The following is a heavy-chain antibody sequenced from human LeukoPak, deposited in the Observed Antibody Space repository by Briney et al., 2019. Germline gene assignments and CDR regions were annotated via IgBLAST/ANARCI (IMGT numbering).Heavy chain of an antibody. Sequence: SETLSLTCTVSGDSISSGTHYWSWIRQPPGKGLEWIGFIYESGRTHHNPSLKSRVTISVDTSKNQFSLKLSSVTAADTAVYYCERQIGSGRYSFDSWGQGTLVTVSS. V-gene: IGHV4-61*01. J-gene: IGHJ5*01. CDR3: ERQIGSGRYSFDS. CDR1: GDSISSGTHY. D-gene: IGHD3-10*01. CDR2: IYESGRT.